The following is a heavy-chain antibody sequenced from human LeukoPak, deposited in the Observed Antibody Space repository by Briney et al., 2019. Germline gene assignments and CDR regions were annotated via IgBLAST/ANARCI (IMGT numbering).Heavy chain of an antibody. Sequence: SETLSLTCTVSGDSLNSYYWTWIRQPPGEGLQWIGYIFYSGSSNYNASLRSRVAVSVDTSKNQFSLKLTSVAAADTAVYYCAGRAARFFDYWGQGILVTVSS. CDR2: IFYSGSS. V-gene: IGHV4-59*01. D-gene: IGHD6-25*01. CDR3: AGRAARFFDY. J-gene: IGHJ4*02. CDR1: GDSLNSYY.